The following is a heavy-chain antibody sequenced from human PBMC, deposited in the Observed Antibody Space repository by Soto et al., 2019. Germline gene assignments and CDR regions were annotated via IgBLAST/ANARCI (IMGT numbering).Heavy chain of an antibody. CDR1: GYSISSGYY. Sequence: SETLSLTCAVSGYSISSGYYWGWIRHPPGKGLDLIGSIYHSRSTYYNPSLKSRVTISVDTYKNQFSLKLSSVTAADTAVYYYAREGYDFPLDYRGQGTLVTVAS. CDR3: AREGYDFPLDY. CDR2: IYHSRST. J-gene: IGHJ4*02. V-gene: IGHV4-38-2*02. D-gene: IGHD3-3*01.